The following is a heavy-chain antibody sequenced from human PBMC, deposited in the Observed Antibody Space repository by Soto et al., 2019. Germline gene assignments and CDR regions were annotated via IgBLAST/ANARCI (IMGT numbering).Heavy chain of an antibody. J-gene: IGHJ5*02. CDR2: ISPTGNT. V-gene: IGHV3-23*01. Sequence: GGSLRLSCTSLTGYAMSWVRRGPGKGLEWISTISPTGNTHYADSVEGRFTISRDDSKNTFYLQMNNLRADDTGVYYCAKDPSTGHADLWGQGTLVTVSS. CDR3: AKDPSTGHADL. CDR1: TGYA. D-gene: IGHD3-9*01.